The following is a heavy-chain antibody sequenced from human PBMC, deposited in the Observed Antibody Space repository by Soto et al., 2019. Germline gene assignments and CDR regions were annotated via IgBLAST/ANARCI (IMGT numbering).Heavy chain of an antibody. J-gene: IGHJ4*02. CDR1: GYTFTSYD. V-gene: IGHV1-8*01. CDR2: MNPNSGNT. D-gene: IGHD6-19*01. CDR3: AREVVGAVAG. Sequence: QVQLVQSGAEVKKPGASVKVSCKASGYTFTSYDINWVRQATGQGLESMGWMNPNSGNTGYAQKFQGRVTMTRNTSIRTAYIELSSLKSEYTAVYDCAREVVGAVAGWGQGTLVTVSS.